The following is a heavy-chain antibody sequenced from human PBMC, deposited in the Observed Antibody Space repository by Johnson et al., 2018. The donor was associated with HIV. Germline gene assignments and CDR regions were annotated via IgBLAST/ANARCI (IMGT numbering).Heavy chain of an antibody. CDR2: IYSGGST. CDR3: ASTRLGAFDI. V-gene: IGHV3-66*01. CDR1: GIIFSHYG. Sequence: VQLVESGGGVVRPGGSLRISCAASGIIFSHYGMHWVRQAPGKGLEWVSVIYSGGSTFYADSVKGRFTISRDNYGNTLYLQMDSLRVEDTAVYYCASTRLGAFDIWGQGTMVTVSS. J-gene: IGHJ3*02. D-gene: IGHD6-6*01.